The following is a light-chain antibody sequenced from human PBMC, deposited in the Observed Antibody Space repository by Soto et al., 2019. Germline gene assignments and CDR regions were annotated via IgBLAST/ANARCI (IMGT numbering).Light chain of an antibody. CDR2: GAS. Sequence: EIVMTQSPATLSVPPGERATLSCRASQSVSSDLAWYQQKPGQAPRLLIYGASTRATGIPARFSGSGSGTEFTLTISSLQSEDLAVYYCQQYNNWSISFGGGTKVEIK. V-gene: IGKV3-15*01. CDR1: QSVSSD. J-gene: IGKJ4*01. CDR3: QQYNNWSIS.